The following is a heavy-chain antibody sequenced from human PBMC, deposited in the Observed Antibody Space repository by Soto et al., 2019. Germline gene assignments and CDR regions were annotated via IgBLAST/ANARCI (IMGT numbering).Heavy chain of an antibody. CDR3: ARGYCSGGTCYLSEAFDI. Sequence: GASVKVSCKASGYTFTGYYIHWVRQAPGQGLEWMGWVNPNSGGANYSQNFQGRVTMTRDTSITTAYMELGRLRSDDMAEYYCARGYCSGGTCYLSEAFDIWGQGTMVTVSS. J-gene: IGHJ3*02. V-gene: IGHV1-2*02. D-gene: IGHD2-15*01. CDR2: VNPNSGGA. CDR1: GYTFTGYY.